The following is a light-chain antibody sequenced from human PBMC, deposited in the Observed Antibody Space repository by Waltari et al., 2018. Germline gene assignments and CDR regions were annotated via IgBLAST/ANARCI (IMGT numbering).Light chain of an antibody. CDR3: CSYAGSSSNWV. CDR1: TAMIENNKI. J-gene: IGLJ3*02. CDR2: EVD. V-gene: IGLV2-23*02. Sequence: QSALTQPASVSGSPGQSIAISCATTTAMIENNKIVSWYQRHPGKALKVIIYEVDKRPSGVSDRFSGSRSGNTASLTISGLQAEDEADYYCCSYAGSSSNWVFGGGTKVTVL.